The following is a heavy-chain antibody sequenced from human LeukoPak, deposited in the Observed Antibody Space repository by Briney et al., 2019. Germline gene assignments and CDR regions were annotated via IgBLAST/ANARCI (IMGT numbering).Heavy chain of an antibody. Sequence: SETLSLTCAVYGGSFSGYYRSWIRQPPGKGLEWIGEINHSGSTNYNPSLKSRVTISVDTSKNQFSLKLSSVTAADTAVYYCARRKANYDYVWGSYRYPFYFDYWGQGTLVTVSS. CDR3: ARRKANYDYVWGSYRYPFYFDY. J-gene: IGHJ4*02. CDR1: GGSFSGYY. V-gene: IGHV4-34*01. CDR2: INHSGST. D-gene: IGHD3-16*02.